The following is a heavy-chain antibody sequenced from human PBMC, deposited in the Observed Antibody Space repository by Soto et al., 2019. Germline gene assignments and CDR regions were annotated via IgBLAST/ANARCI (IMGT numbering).Heavy chain of an antibody. V-gene: IGHV4-59*01. CDR3: ARGYYDSSGQYNTFDI. Sequence: PSETLSLTCTVPGASISSSYWSWIRHSPGKGLEWIGYVYYSGSTNYNPSLKSRVTISVDTSKNQFSLKLSSVTAADTAVYYCARGYYDSSGQYNTFDILGQGTMVSVSS. CDR1: GASISSSY. CDR2: VYYSGST. J-gene: IGHJ3*02. D-gene: IGHD3-22*01.